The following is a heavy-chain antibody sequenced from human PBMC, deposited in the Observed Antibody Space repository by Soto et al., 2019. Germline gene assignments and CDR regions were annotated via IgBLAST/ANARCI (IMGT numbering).Heavy chain of an antibody. J-gene: IGHJ6*02. CDR1: GYTFTGDY. CDR3: ARESCSSTSCYTDYYYYYGMDV. V-gene: IGHV1-2*02. D-gene: IGHD2-2*02. Sequence: GPSVQVSCKASGYTFTGDYMHWVRQAPGQGLEWMGWINPNSGGTNYAQKFQGRVTMTRDTSISTAYMELSRLRSDDTAVYYCARESCSSTSCYTDYYYYYGMDVWGQGTPFTVSS. CDR2: INPNSGGT.